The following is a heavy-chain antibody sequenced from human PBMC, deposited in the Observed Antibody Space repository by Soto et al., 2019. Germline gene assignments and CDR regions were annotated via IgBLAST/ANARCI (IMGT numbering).Heavy chain of an antibody. Sequence: QITLNESGPTVVKPTETLTLTCTFSGFSLTTSGVGVGWVRQSPGKAPEWLALIYWDDDKRYSTSLKSRLTITKDTSKNQVVLTIANVDPADTATYYCAHRVLRAIFGLVTTTAIYFDFWGQGTPFVVSS. CDR1: GFSLTTSGVG. J-gene: IGHJ4*02. D-gene: IGHD3-3*01. V-gene: IGHV2-5*02. CDR3: AHRVLRAIFGLVTTTAIYFDF. CDR2: IYWDDDK.